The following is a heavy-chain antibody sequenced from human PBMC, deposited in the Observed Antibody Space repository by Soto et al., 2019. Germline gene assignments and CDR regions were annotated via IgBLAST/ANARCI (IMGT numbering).Heavy chain of an antibody. V-gene: IGHV4-31*03. D-gene: IGHD3-22*01. CDR2: IYYSGST. J-gene: IGHJ4*02. Sequence: PSETLSVTCTVSCGSISSCGYYWSWIRQHPGKGLEWIGYIYYSGSTYYNPSLKSRVTISVDTSKNQFSLKLSSVTAADTAVYYCARGRGTISGYYPFFDYWGQGTLVTVSS. CDR1: CGSISSCGYY. CDR3: ARGRGTISGYYPFFDY.